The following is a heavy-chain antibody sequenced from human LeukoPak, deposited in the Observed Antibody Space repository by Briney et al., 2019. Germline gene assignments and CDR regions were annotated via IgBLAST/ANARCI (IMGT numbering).Heavy chain of an antibody. D-gene: IGHD3-10*01. CDR3: ARAKYYYDSGSYYDGQYYFDY. J-gene: IGHJ4*02. CDR1: GSSISSGDYF. V-gene: IGHV4-30-4*01. CDR2: IYYSGST. Sequence: PSQTLSLTCTVSGSSISSGDYFWSWIRQPPGKGLEWIGYIYYSGSTYYNPSLKSRVSISADTSKNQFSLKLSSVTAADTAVFYCARAKYYYDSGSYYDGQYYFDYWGQGTLVTVSS.